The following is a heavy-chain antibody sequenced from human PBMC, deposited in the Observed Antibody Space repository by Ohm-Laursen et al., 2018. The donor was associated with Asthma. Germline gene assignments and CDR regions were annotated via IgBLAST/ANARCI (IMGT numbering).Heavy chain of an antibody. J-gene: IGHJ4*02. CDR1: GASLGDFTWS. D-gene: IGHD3-9*01. CDR2: MSYRGRI. CDR3: ARLDWVQSMFDS. Sequence: SLSLTCAVSGASLGDFTWSWSWVRHPPGRELEFIAYMSYRGRINYNPSLQSRVTLSIDTSKNQVSLRLISVTDADTALYFCARLDWVQSMFDSWGQGNLVTVSS. V-gene: IGHV4-61*01.